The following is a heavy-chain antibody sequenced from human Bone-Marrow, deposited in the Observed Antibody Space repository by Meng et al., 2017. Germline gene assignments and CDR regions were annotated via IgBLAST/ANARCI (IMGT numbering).Heavy chain of an antibody. Sequence: GLLVQSGAEVKRPGASVKVSCKASGYTFPDYYLHWVRRAPGQGLEWVSAISGRGGSTYYADSVKGRFTISRDNSKNTLYLQMNSLRAEDTAVYYCAKDRDFDYWGQGTLATVSS. V-gene: IGHV3-23*04. CDR1: GYTFPDYY. CDR3: AKDRDFDY. CDR2: ISGRGGST. J-gene: IGHJ4*02.